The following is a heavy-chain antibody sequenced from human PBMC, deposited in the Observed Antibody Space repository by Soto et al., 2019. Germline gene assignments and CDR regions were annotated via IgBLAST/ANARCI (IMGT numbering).Heavy chain of an antibody. V-gene: IGHV4-59*08. CDR2: IYYSGGT. CDR3: ARRPRAHDYYYYSRDV. Sequence: SETLSLTCTVSGGSLTDYFWTWIRQPPGKGLEWIGYIYYSGGTNYNPSLKSRVTISVDTSKNQFSLKLTSVTAADTAVYYCARRPRAHDYYYYSRDVGGTGTTVTVS. J-gene: IGHJ6*03. CDR1: GGSLTDYF.